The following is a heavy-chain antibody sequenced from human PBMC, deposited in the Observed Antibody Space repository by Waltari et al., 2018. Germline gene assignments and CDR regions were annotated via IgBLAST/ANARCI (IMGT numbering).Heavy chain of an antibody. Sequence: QVQLQQWGAGLLQPSETLSLTCAVHGGSFSGYYWSWIRQPPGKGLEWIGEINHSGSTNYNPSLKSRVTISVDTSKNQFSLKLSSVTAADTAVYYCASGSSVQTEDYWGQGTLVTVSS. J-gene: IGHJ4*02. CDR2: INHSGST. CDR1: GGSFSGYY. CDR3: ASGSSVQTEDY. D-gene: IGHD3-22*01. V-gene: IGHV4-34*01.